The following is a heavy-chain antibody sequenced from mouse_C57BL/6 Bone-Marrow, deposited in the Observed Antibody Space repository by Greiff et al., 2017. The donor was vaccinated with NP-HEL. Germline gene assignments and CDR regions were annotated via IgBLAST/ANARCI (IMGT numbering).Heavy chain of an antibody. V-gene: IGHV1-52*01. CDR1: GYTFTSYW. D-gene: IGHD1-1*01. J-gene: IGHJ3*01. Sequence: QVQLQQPGAELVRPGSSVKLSCKASGYTFTSYWMHWVKQRPIQGLEWIGNIDPSDSGTHYNQKFKDKATLTVDKSSSTAYMQLSSLTSEDSAVYYCALISTVEAYWGQGTLVTVSA. CDR3: ALISTVEAY. CDR2: IDPSDSGT.